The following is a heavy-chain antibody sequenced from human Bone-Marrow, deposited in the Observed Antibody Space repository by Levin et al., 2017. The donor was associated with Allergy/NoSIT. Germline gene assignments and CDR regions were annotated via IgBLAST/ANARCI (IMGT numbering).Heavy chain of an antibody. D-gene: IGHD3-3*01. Sequence: PVASVKVSCKASGYTFTSYAMNWVRQAPGQGLEWMGWINTNTGNPTYAQGFTGRFVFSLDTSVSTAYLQISSLKAEDTAVYYCARDLAVHYYDFWSGPNPAPYHYYYMDVWGKGTTVTVS. V-gene: IGHV7-4-1*02. CDR1: GYTFTSYA. CDR2: INTNTGNP. J-gene: IGHJ6*03. CDR3: ARDLAVHYYDFWSGPNPAPYHYYYMDV.